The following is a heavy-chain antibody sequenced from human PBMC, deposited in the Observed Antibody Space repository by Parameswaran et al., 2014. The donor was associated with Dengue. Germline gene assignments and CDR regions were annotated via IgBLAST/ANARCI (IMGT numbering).Heavy chain of an antibody. CDR3: ARGLSGQYFQH. Sequence: WIRQPPGKGLEWIGSIYHSGSTYYNPSLKSRVTISVDTSKNQFSLKLSSVTAADTAVYYCARGLSGQYFQHWGQGTLVTVSS. J-gene: IGHJ1*01. V-gene: IGHV4-38-2*01. CDR2: IYHSGST. D-gene: IGHD5/OR15-5a*01.